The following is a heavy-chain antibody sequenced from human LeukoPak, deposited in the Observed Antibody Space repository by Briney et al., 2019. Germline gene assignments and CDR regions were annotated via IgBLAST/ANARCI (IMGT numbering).Heavy chain of an antibody. CDR1: GGSINSYY. V-gene: IGHV4-59*01. J-gene: IGHJ6*03. Sequence: PSETLSLTCTVSGGSINSYYWSWIRQPPGKGLEYIGHIYYSGNTDYNPSLMSRVTISVDTSKNQFSLNLSSVTAADTAVYYCARWYCSSTTCYHMDIWGKGTTVTVSS. D-gene: IGHD2/OR15-2a*01. CDR3: ARWYCSSTTCYHMDI. CDR2: IYYSGNT.